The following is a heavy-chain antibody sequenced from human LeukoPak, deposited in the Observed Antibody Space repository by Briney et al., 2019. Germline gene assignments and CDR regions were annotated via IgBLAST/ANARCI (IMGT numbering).Heavy chain of an antibody. CDR1: GFTFSSYG. D-gene: IGHD3-22*01. Sequence: GGSLRLSCAASGFTFSSYGMHWVRQAPGKGLEWVAVIWYDGSNKYYADSVKVRFTISRDNSKNTLYLQMNSLRAEDTAVYYCAKGPPLSSYDSSGPRNAFDIWGQGTMVTVSS. V-gene: IGHV3-33*06. J-gene: IGHJ3*02. CDR3: AKGPPLSSYDSSGPRNAFDI. CDR2: IWYDGSNK.